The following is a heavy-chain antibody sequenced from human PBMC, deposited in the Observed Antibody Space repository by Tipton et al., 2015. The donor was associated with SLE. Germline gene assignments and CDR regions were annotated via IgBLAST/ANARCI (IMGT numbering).Heavy chain of an antibody. Sequence: TLSLTCTVSDDSISSYYWNWIRQPPGKGLEWIGYIDYSGSTNYNPSLKSRVTISVDTSKNQFSLKLSSVTAADTAVYYCARKVNGQRWLQWGAFDIWGQGTMVTVSS. J-gene: IGHJ3*02. V-gene: IGHV4-59*01. CDR1: DDSISSYY. CDR2: IDYSGST. D-gene: IGHD5-24*01. CDR3: ARKVNGQRWLQWGAFDI.